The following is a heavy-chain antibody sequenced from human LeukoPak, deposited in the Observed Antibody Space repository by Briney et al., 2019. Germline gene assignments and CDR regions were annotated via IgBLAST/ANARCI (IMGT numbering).Heavy chain of an antibody. CDR1: GFTLSNAY. J-gene: IGHJ5*02. Sequence: GGSLRLSCAASGFTLSNAYMSWVRQAPGKGLEWVGRIKNKTNGGTTDYATPVKGRFTISRDDSKNTLYLQMNSLKTEDTAVYYCTTTIVGVTTWFDPWGQGTLVTVSS. CDR3: TTTIVGVTTWFDP. V-gene: IGHV3-15*01. CDR2: IKNKTNGGTT. D-gene: IGHD1-26*01.